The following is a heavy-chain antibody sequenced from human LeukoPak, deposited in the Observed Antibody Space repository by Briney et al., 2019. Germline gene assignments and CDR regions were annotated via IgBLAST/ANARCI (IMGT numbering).Heavy chain of an antibody. Sequence: GGSLRLSCAVSGFTFSSYAMTWVRQAPGKGLEWVSTITGSGGSTYYADSVKGRFTISRDNSKNTLYLQMNSLRAEDTAVYYCANSPSGWSKFAYWGQGTLVTVSS. CDR1: GFTFSSYA. CDR3: ANSPSGWSKFAY. V-gene: IGHV3-23*01. J-gene: IGHJ4*02. D-gene: IGHD2-8*01. CDR2: ITGSGGST.